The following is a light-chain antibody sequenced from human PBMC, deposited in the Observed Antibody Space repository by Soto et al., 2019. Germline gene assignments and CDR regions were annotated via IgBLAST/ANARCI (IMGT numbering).Light chain of an antibody. V-gene: IGLV2-14*01. J-gene: IGLJ2*01. CDR1: SSDVGGYNY. CDR2: DVS. CDR3: SSYTISRV. Sequence: QSALTQPASVSGSPGQSITISCTGTSSDVGGYNYVSWYQQHPGKAPKLMIYDVSNRPSGVSNRFSGSKSGNTASLTISGLHAEDAADYYCSSYTISRVFGGGTKLTVL.